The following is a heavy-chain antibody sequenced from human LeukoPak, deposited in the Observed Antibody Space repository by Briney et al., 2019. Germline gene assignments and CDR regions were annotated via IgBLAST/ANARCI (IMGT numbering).Heavy chain of an antibody. CDR2: IWSDGSNK. V-gene: IGHV3-33*01. CDR1: GXTFSSYG. Sequence: PGGSLRLSCVASGXTFSSYGMHWVRQAPGKGLEWVAVIWSDGSNKYYADSVKGRFTISRDNSKNTLYLQMNSLRADDTAVYYCTWGVTTGDYWGQGTLVTVSS. CDR3: TWGVTTGDY. J-gene: IGHJ4*02. D-gene: IGHD4-17*01.